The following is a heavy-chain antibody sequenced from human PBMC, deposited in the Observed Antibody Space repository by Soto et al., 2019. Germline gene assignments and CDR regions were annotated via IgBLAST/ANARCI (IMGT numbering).Heavy chain of an antibody. Sequence: ASVKVSCKASGYTFTSYGISWVRQAPGQGLEWMGWISAYNGNTNYAQKLQGRVTMTTDTSTSTAYMELRSLRSDDTAVYYCARDVSGEYQLLWSRYYGMAVWGQGTTVTVSS. CDR1: GYTFTSYG. CDR2: ISAYNGNT. CDR3: ARDVSGEYQLLWSRYYGMAV. V-gene: IGHV1-18*01. D-gene: IGHD2-2*01. J-gene: IGHJ6*02.